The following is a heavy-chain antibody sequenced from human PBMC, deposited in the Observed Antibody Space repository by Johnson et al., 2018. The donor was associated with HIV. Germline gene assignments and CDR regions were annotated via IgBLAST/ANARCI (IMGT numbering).Heavy chain of an antibody. V-gene: IGHV3-66*01. Sequence: VQLVESGGGLVQPGGSLRLSCAASGFTVSSNYMSWVRQAPGKGLEWVSVIYSGGSTYYADSVKGRFTISRDNSKNTLYLQMNSLRAEDTAVYYCPSVPMIVVLDGAFDIWGQGTMVTVSS. D-gene: IGHD3-22*01. J-gene: IGHJ3*02. CDR2: IYSGGST. CDR3: PSVPMIVVLDGAFDI. CDR1: GFTVSSNY.